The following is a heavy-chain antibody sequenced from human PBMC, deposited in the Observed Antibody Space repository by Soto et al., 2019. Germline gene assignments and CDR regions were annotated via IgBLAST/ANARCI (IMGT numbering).Heavy chain of an antibody. CDR3: ARRYHGWGYDRFRLQNPDYYYYGMDV. CDR2: IYYSGST. CDR1: GGSISSSSYY. D-gene: IGHD5-12*01. V-gene: IGHV4-39*01. J-gene: IGHJ6*02. Sequence: QLQLQESGPGLVKPSETLSLTCTVSGGSISSSSYYWGWIRQPPGKGLEWIGSIYYSGSTYYNPSLKSRVTISVDTSKNQFSLKLSSVTAADTAVYYCARRYHGWGYDRFRLQNPDYYYYGMDVWGQGTTVTVSS.